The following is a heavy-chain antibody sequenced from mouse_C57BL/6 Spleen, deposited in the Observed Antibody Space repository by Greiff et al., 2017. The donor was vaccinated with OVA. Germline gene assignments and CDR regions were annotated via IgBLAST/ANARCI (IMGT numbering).Heavy chain of an antibody. J-gene: IGHJ3*01. V-gene: IGHV1-82*01. Sequence: QVQLKESGPELVKPGASVKISCKASGYEFSSSWMNWVKQRPGKGLEWIGRIYPGDGDTNYNGKFKGKATLTADKSSSTAYMQLSSLTSEDSAVYFCARDGESAYWGQGTLVTVSA. CDR1: GYEFSSSW. CDR3: ARDGESAY. CDR2: IYPGDGDT.